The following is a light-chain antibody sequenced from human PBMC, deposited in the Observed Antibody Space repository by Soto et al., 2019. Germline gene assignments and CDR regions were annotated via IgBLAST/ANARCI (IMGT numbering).Light chain of an antibody. CDR2: AAS. J-gene: IGKJ5*01. CDR3: QQYDTYPLT. V-gene: IGKV1D-16*01. Sequence: DIQMTQSPPSLSASVGDRVTISCRPSQGVSRWFAWYEHKPGKAPKSLIYAASTLQSGVPSRFSGSGSGTDFTLNISSLQTEDFATYYCQQYDTYPLTFGQGTRLEN. CDR1: QGVSRW.